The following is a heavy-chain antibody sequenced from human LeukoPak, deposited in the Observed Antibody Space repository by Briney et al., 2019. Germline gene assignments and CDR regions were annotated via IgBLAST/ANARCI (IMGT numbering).Heavy chain of an antibody. CDR1: GFTFSSYA. Sequence: QSGGSLRLSCAASGFTFSSYAISWVRQAPEKGLEWVSAISGSGGSTYYADSVKGRFTISRDNSKNTLYLQMNSLRAEDTAVYYCAKDLYYDSSGYYRTLGYFDYWGLGTLVTVSS. D-gene: IGHD3-22*01. CDR2: ISGSGGST. V-gene: IGHV3-23*01. CDR3: AKDLYYDSSGYYRTLGYFDY. J-gene: IGHJ4*02.